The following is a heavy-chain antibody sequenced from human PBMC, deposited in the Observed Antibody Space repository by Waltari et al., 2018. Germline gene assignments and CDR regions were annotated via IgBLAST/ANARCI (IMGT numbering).Heavy chain of an antibody. CDR1: GFTFSSYS. CDR2: IKQXGSES. J-gene: IGHJ4*02. CDR3: ARXYSSGWYINFDX. Sequence: EVXLVESGXGLVQPGGSXRLSCTPSGFTFSSYSMVWVRQAXGKXLEWVXTIKQXGSESXYVDSVKGRFXFSRDNAKNSLYLQMNSXRAEDTAVXYXARXYSSGWYINFDXWGQGTLVTVSS. V-gene: IGHV3-7*01. D-gene: IGHD6-19*01.